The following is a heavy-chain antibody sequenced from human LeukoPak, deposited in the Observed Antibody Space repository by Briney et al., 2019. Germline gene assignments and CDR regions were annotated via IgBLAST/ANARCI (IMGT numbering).Heavy chain of an antibody. D-gene: IGHD3-22*01. CDR3: AKPAGRYYYDSSGYRSLYYYYGMDV. J-gene: IGHJ6*02. Sequence: GGSLRLSCAASGFTFSSYWMSWVRQAPGKGLEWVANIKQDGSEKYYVDSVKGRFTISRDNAKNSLYLQMNSLRAEDTAVYYCAKPAGRYYYDSSGYRSLYYYYGMDVWGQGTTVTVSS. CDR2: IKQDGSEK. V-gene: IGHV3-7*01. CDR1: GFTFSSYW.